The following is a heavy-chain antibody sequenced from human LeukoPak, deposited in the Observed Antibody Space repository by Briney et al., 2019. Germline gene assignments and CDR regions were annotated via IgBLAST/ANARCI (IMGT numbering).Heavy chain of an antibody. V-gene: IGHV1-18*01. CDR1: GGTFSSYA. J-gene: IGHJ4*02. D-gene: IGHD3-16*02. CDR3: ARDMITLGGVIVTGLTQSDY. CDR2: ISAYNGNT. Sequence: GASVKVSCKASGGTFSSYAISWVRQAPGQGLEWMGWISAYNGNTNYAQKLQGRVTMTTDTSTSTAYMELRSLRSDDTAVYYCARDMITLGGVIVTGLTQSDYWGQGTLVTVSS.